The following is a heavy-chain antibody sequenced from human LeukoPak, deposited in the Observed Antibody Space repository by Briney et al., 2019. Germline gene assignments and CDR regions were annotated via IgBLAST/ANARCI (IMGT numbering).Heavy chain of an antibody. V-gene: IGHV3-9*01. J-gene: IGHJ4*02. Sequence: PGGSLRLSCAASGFTFDDYAMHWVRQAPGKGLEWVSGISWNSGSIGYADSVKGRFTISRDNAKNSLYLQMNSLRAEDTALYYCAKTGRQGSGMGGQGTLVTVSS. CDR3: AKTGRQGSGM. CDR1: GFTFDDYA. CDR2: ISWNSGSI. D-gene: IGHD3-10*01.